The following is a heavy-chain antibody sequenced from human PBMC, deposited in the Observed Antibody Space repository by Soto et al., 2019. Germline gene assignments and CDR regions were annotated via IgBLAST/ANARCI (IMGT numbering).Heavy chain of an antibody. J-gene: IGHJ4*02. V-gene: IGHV3-23*01. CDR1: GFTFSSYA. CDR2: ISGSGGST. Sequence: EVQLLESGGGLVQPGGSLRLSCAASGFTFSSYAMRWVRQAPGKGLEWVSAISGSGGSTYYADSVKGRFTISRDNSKNTLYLQMNSLRAGDPAVYYCARRGSGSYYDYWGQGTLVTVSS. D-gene: IGHD1-26*01. CDR3: ARRGSGSYYDY.